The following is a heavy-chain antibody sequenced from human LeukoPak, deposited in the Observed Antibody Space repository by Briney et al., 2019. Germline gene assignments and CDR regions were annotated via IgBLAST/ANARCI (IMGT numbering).Heavy chain of an antibody. CDR1: GYTFTDYY. J-gene: IGHJ4*02. V-gene: IGHV1-2*02. D-gene: IGHD2-2*01. CDR3: AREADCSGTSCYSQFLDY. CDR2: INPHSGGT. Sequence: GASVKVSCKASGYTFTDYYMHWVRQAPGQGLEWMGWINPHSGGTDHAQEFQGRVTMTRDTSISTAYMELSRLRSDDTAVYYCAREADCSGTSCYSQFLDYWGQGTLVTVSS.